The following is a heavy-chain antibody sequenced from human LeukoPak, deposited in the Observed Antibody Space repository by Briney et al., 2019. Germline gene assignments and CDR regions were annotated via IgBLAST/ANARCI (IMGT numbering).Heavy chain of an antibody. J-gene: IGHJ4*02. Sequence: ASVKVSCKASGYTFSSNVITWVRQAPGQGLEWMGWISAYSGNTNYAQKLQGRITMTTDTSTSTAYMELRRLRSDDTAVYYCARGTDYIDYWGQGTLVTVSS. CDR1: GYTFSSNV. V-gene: IGHV1-18*01. CDR3: ARGTDYIDY. CDR2: ISAYSGNT. D-gene: IGHD4/OR15-4a*01.